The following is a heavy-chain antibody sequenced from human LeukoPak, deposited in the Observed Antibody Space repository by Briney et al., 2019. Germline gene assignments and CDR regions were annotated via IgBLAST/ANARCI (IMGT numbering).Heavy chain of an antibody. CDR2: ISGSGGST. CDR1: GFTFSNYA. D-gene: IGHD3-22*01. CDR3: ATEFYYDSSGYYPHYFDY. V-gene: IGHV3-23*01. J-gene: IGHJ4*02. Sequence: GGSLRLSCAASGFTFSNYAMSWVRQAPGKALKWVSAISGSGGSTYYADSVKGRFTISRDNSKNTLYLQMNSLRAEDTAVYYCATEFYYDSSGYYPHYFDYWGQGTLVTVSS.